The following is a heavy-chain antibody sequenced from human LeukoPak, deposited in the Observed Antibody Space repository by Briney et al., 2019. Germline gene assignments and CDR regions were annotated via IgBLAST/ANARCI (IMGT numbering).Heavy chain of an antibody. D-gene: IGHD6-19*01. J-gene: IGHJ4*02. CDR3: ARRMHSSGWYYFDY. V-gene: IGHV4-4*07. CDR1: GGSISSYY. Sequence: SETLSLTCTVSGGSISSYYWSWIRQPAGKGLEWIGRIYTSGSTNYNPSLKSRVTMSVDTSKNQFSLKLSSVTAADTAVYYCARRMHSSGWYYFDYWGQGTLVTVSS. CDR2: IYTSGST.